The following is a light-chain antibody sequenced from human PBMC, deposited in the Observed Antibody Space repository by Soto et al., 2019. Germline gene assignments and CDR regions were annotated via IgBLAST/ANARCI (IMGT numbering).Light chain of an antibody. V-gene: IGKV1-5*03. CDR3: QQYDSDSST. CDR2: EAP. J-gene: IGKJ2*01. CDR1: QSINNW. Sequence: DIQMTQSPSTLSASVGDRVTITCRVSQSINNWLAWYQQKPGKAPKLLIYEAPSLLSGVPSRFSGSGSGTEFTLTISSLQPDDFADYYCQQYDSDSSTFGQGTKLDI.